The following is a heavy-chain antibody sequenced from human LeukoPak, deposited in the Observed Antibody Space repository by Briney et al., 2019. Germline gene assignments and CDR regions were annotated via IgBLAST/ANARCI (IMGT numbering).Heavy chain of an antibody. V-gene: IGHV4-61*02. CDR2: IYTSGST. CDR3: ARTSFITMIVVAWDAFDI. Sequence: SGPGLVKPSQTLSLTCTVSGGSISSGSYYWSWIRQPAGKGLAWIGRIYTSGSTNYNPSLKSRVTISVDTSKNQFSLKLSSVTAADTAVYYCARTSFITMIVVAWDAFDIWGQGTMVTVSS. CDR1: GGSISSGSYY. D-gene: IGHD3-22*01. J-gene: IGHJ3*02.